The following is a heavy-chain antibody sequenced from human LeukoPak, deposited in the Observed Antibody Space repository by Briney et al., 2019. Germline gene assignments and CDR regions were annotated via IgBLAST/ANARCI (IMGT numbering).Heavy chain of an antibody. CDR1: GGSISSGGYS. CDR2: IYHSGST. V-gene: IGHV4-30-2*01. D-gene: IGHD4-17*01. J-gene: IGHJ4*02. Sequence: SETLSLTCAVSGGSISSGGYSWSWIRQPPGKGLEWIGYIYHSGSTYYNPSLKSRVTISVDRSKNQFSLKLSSVTAADTAVYYCARRDYGDSFDYWGQGTLVTVSS. CDR3: ARRDYGDSFDY.